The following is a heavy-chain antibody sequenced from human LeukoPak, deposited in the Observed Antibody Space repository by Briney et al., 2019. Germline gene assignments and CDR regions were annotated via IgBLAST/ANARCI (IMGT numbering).Heavy chain of an antibody. CDR1: GFSFSNYG. V-gene: IGHV3-23*01. J-gene: IGHJ5*02. CDR2: ISSGGDNT. CDR3: ARAGDTAMVTWWFDP. Sequence: GGSLRLSCAASGFSFSNYGMSWVRQAPGKGLEWVSSISSGGDNTYYADSVRGRFTISRDNSKNTLYLQLNSLRAEDTAVYYCARAGDTAMVTWWFDPWGQGTLVTVSS. D-gene: IGHD5-18*01.